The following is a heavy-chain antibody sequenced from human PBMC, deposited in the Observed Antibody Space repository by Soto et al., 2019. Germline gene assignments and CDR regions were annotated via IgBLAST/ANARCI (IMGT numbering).Heavy chain of an antibody. V-gene: IGHV4-39*01. CDR3: AAYSSSWYRDYYYYYMDV. J-gene: IGHJ6*03. Sequence: SSETLSLTCTVSGGSISSSSYYWGWIRQPPGKGLEWIGSIYYSGSTYYNPSLKSRVTISVDTSKNQFSLKLSSVTAADTAVYYCAAYSSSWYRDYYYYYMDVWGKGTTVTVS. D-gene: IGHD6-13*01. CDR1: GGSISSSSYY. CDR2: IYYSGST.